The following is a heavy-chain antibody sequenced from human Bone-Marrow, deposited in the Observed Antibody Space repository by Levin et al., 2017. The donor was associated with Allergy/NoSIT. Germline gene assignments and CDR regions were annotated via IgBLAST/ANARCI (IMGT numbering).Heavy chain of an antibody. CDR3: AHSPMWADAFDI. Sequence: SGLTLLKLTQILLFLFSFSFFSLSTSGVGVGWIRQPPGKALEWLALIYWDDDKRYIPSLPSRLTITKDTSKNQVVLTMTNMDPVDTATYYCAHSPMWADAFDIWGQGTMVTVSS. CDR2: IYWDDDK. CDR1: FFSLSTSGVG. D-gene: IGHD1-26*01. V-gene: IGHV2-5*02. J-gene: IGHJ3*02.